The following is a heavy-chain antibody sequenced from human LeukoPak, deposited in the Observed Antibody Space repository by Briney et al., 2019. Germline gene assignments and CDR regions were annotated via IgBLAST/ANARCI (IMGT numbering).Heavy chain of an antibody. V-gene: IGHV4-59*01. Sequence: SESLSLTCTVSGGSISSYYRSWIRQPPGKGLEWIGYIYYSGSTNYNPSLKSRVTISVDTSKNQFSLKLSSVTAADTAVYYCARSTPTVSSWGYFDYWGQGTLVTVSS. CDR3: ARSTPTVSSWGYFDY. CDR1: GGSISSYY. CDR2: IYYSGST. D-gene: IGHD6-19*01. J-gene: IGHJ4*02.